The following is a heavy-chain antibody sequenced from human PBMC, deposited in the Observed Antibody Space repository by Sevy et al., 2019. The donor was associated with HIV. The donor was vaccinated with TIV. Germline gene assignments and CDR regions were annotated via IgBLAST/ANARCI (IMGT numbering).Heavy chain of an antibody. CDR2: ISYDGSNK. CDR1: GFTFSSYA. J-gene: IGHJ4*02. D-gene: IGHD3-22*01. V-gene: IGHV3-30-3*01. CDR3: ARDNPYYYDSTNYPDY. Sequence: GGYLRLSCAASGFTFSSYAMHWVHQAPGKGLEWVAVISYDGSNKYYADSVKGRFTISRDNSKNTLYLQMNSLRAEDTAVYYCARDNPYYYDSTNYPDYWGQGTLVTVSS.